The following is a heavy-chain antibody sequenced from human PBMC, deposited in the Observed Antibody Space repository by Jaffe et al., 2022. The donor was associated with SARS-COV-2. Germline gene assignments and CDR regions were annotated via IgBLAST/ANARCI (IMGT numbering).Heavy chain of an antibody. CDR1: GFTFSSYW. J-gene: IGHJ1*01. CDR3: ARDRAAAGTGKGFQH. D-gene: IGHD6-13*01. Sequence: EVQLVESGGGLVQPGGSLRLSCAASGFTFSSYWMSWVRQAPGKGLEWVANIKQDGSEKYYVDSVKGRFTISRDNAKNSLYLQMNSLRAEDTAVYYCARDRAAAGTGKGFQHWGQGTLVTVSS. CDR2: IKQDGSEK. V-gene: IGHV3-7*01.